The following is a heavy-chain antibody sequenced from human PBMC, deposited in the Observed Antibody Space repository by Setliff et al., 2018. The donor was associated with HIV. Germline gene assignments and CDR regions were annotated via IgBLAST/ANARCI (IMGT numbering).Heavy chain of an antibody. Sequence: ASVKVSCKASGYTFIGDYMHWVRQAPGQGLEWMGWINPNSGGTNFAQKFQGRVTMTRDTSIGTAYMELSRLRSDDTAVYYCARGGLATGAFDIWGQGTMVTVSS. V-gene: IGHV1-2*02. CDR1: GYTFIGDY. D-gene: IGHD5-12*01. CDR2: INPNSGGT. CDR3: ARGGLATGAFDI. J-gene: IGHJ3*02.